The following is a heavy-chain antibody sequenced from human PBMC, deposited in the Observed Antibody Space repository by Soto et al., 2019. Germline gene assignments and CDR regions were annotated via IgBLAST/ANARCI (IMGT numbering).Heavy chain of an antibody. CDR3: ARSYNWNDRGAFDI. CDR1: GFTFSSYG. J-gene: IGHJ3*02. D-gene: IGHD1-20*01. Sequence: QVQLVESGGGVVQPGRSLRLSCAASGFTFSSYGMHWVRQAPGKGLEWVAVIWYDGSNKYYADSVKGRFTISRDNSKNTLYLQMNSLRAEDTAVYYCARSYNWNDRGAFDIWGQGTMVTVSS. V-gene: IGHV3-33*01. CDR2: IWYDGSNK.